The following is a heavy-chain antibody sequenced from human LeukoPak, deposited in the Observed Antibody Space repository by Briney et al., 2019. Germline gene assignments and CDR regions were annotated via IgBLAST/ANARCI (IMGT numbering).Heavy chain of an antibody. Sequence: GGSLRLSCAASGFTFSSYSMNWVRQAPGKGLEWVSYISSSSSTIYYADSVKGRFTISRDNSKSTLYLQMNTLRAEDTAVYYCARRAGDTMVRGPQQYYYYYMDVWGKGTTVTVSS. D-gene: IGHD3-10*01. V-gene: IGHV3-48*01. CDR3: ARRAGDTMVRGPQQYYYYYMDV. J-gene: IGHJ6*03. CDR1: GFTFSSYS. CDR2: ISSSSSTI.